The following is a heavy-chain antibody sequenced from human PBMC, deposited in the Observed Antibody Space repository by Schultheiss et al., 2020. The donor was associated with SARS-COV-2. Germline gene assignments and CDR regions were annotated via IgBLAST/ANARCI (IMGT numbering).Heavy chain of an antibody. CDR3: ASYGGRSSSRTFDY. D-gene: IGHD6-6*01. V-gene: IGHV4-34*01. J-gene: IGHJ4*02. CDR2: INHSGST. Sequence: SQTLSLTCAVYGGSFSGYYCNWIRQPPGKGLEWIGEINHSGSTYYNPSLKSRVTISVDTSKNQFSLKLSSVTAADTAVYYCASYGGRSSSRTFDYWGQGTLVTVSS. CDR1: GGSFSGYY.